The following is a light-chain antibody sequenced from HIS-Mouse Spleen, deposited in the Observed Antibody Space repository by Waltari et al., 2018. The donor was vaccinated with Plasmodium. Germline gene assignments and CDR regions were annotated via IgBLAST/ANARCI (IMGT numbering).Light chain of an antibody. V-gene: IGKV1-39*01. Sequence: DIQMTQSPSPLSASVGDRVTITCRASQSISSYLHWYQQKPGKAPKLLIYAASSVQSGVPSRFSGSGSGTDFTLTISSLQPEDFATYYCQQSYSTPWTFGQGTKVEIK. CDR1: QSISSY. J-gene: IGKJ1*01. CDR3: QQSYSTPWT. CDR2: AAS.